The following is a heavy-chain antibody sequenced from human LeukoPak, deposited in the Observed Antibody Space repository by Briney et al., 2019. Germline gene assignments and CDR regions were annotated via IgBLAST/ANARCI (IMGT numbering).Heavy chain of an antibody. CDR1: GFTFSSYG. Sequence: TGGSLRLSCVASGFTFSSYGMHWVRQAPGKGLEWVAVISFDGSTKYYADSVKGRFTISRDNSKNTLYLQMNSLRAEDTAVYYCAKDYYGSESYGYFDYWGQGTLVTVSS. CDR3: AKDYYGSESYGYFDY. J-gene: IGHJ4*02. D-gene: IGHD3-10*01. V-gene: IGHV3-30*18. CDR2: ISFDGSTK.